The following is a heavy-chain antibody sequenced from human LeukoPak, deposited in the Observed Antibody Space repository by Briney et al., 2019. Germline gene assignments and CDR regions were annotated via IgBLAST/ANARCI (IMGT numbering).Heavy chain of an antibody. CDR2: IIPILGIA. CDR1: GGTFSSYA. J-gene: IGHJ4*02. V-gene: IGHV1-69*04. CDR3: ARGPRAAADDY. Sequence: SVKVSCKASGGTFSSYAISWVRQAPGQGLEWMGRIIPILGIANYAQKFQGRVTITRDTSASTAYMELSSLRSEDTAVYYCARGPRAAADDYWGQGTLVTVSS. D-gene: IGHD6-13*01.